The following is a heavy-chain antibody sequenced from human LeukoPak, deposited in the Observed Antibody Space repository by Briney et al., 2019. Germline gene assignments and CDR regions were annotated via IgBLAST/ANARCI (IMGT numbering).Heavy chain of an antibody. CDR2: INPNSGGT. J-gene: IGHJ4*02. CDR1: GYTFTGYY. Sequence: GASVKVSCKASGYTFTGYYMHWVRQAPGQGLEWMGWINPNSGGTNYAQKFQGRVTMTRDTSISTAYMELSRLRSDDTAVYYCARVSYGYSFLRDRSIFDYWGQGTLVTVSS. V-gene: IGHV1-2*02. D-gene: IGHD5-18*01. CDR3: ARVSYGYSFLRDRSIFDY.